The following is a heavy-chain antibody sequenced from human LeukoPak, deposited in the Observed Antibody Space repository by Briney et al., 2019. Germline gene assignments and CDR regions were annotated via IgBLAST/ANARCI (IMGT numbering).Heavy chain of an antibody. CDR1: GYTFTSYG. D-gene: IGHD2-15*01. CDR3: AKVMPPGRIRFYSYYMDV. CDR2: ISAYNGNT. V-gene: IGHV1-18*01. J-gene: IGHJ6*03. Sequence: ASVKVSCKASGYTFTSYGISWVRQAPGQGLEWMGWISAYNGNTNYAQKLQGRVTMTTDTSTSTAYMELRSLRSDDTAVYYCAKVMPPGRIRFYSYYMDVWGKGTTVTVS.